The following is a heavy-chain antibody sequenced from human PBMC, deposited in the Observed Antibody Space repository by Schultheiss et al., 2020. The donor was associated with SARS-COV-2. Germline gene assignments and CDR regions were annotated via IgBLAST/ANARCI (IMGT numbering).Heavy chain of an antibody. CDR3: ARDSAVPRKGPSHYYYGMDV. V-gene: IGHV4-31*03. CDR1: GGSISSGGYY. Sequence: SETLSLTCTVSGGSISSGGYYWSWIRQHPGKGLEWIGYIYYSGRTFYNPSLKSRVIISVDTSKNQFSLKLSSVTAADTAVYYCARDSAVPRKGPSHYYYGMDVWGQGTTVTVSS. D-gene: IGHD6-19*01. CDR2: IYYSGRT. J-gene: IGHJ6*02.